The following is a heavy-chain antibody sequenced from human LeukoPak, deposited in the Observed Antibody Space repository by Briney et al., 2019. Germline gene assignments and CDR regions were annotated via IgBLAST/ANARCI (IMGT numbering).Heavy chain of an antibody. CDR2: INHSGST. CDR1: GGSFSGYY. V-gene: IGHV4-34*01. D-gene: IGHD5-24*01. CDR3: ARRWREMAIITSSRGIDY. J-gene: IGHJ4*02. Sequence: SETLSLTCAVYGGSFSGYYWSWIRQPPGKGLEWIGEINHSGSTNYNPSLKSRVTISVDTSKNQFSLKLSSVTAADTAVYYCARRWREMAIITSSRGIDYWGQGTLVTVSS.